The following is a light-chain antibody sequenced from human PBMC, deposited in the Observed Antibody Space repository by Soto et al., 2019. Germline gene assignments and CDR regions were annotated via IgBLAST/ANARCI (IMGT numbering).Light chain of an antibody. Sequence: EVVLPPSQGTLSFSPGERSPLSFRASQSVAANYLAWYQQKPGQAPRLLIYGASNRATGIPDRFSGSGSGTDFTLTISRLAPEDFAVYYCKQYGSSGTCGQGTKGDIK. J-gene: IGKJ1*01. CDR1: QSVAANY. V-gene: IGKV3-20*01. CDR3: KQYGSSGT. CDR2: GAS.